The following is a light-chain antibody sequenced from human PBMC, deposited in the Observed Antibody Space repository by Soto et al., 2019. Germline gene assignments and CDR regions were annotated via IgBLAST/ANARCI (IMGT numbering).Light chain of an antibody. Sequence: IHLPQSPSSLSASVGDRFTICCQASQYISNHLNWYQQKLGKAPSLLIYDASNLETGVPSRFSGTGSATDFSVTISSLQPEDIATYYCQQYGSLPITFGQGTRLEIK. J-gene: IGKJ5*01. CDR2: DAS. V-gene: IGKV1-33*01. CDR1: QYISNH. CDR3: QQYGSLPIT.